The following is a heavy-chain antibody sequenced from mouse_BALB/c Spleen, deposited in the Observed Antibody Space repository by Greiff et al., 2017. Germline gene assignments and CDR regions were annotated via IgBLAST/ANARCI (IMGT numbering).Heavy chain of an antibody. CDR1: GYSITSDYA. CDR2: ISYSGST. Sequence: DVHLVESGPGLVKPSQSLSLTCTVTGYSITSDYAWNWIRQFPGNKLEWMGYISYSGSTSYNPSLKSRISITRDTSKNQFFLQLNSVTTEDTATYYSTMITTGYAMDYWGQGTSVTVSS. D-gene: IGHD2-4*01. J-gene: IGHJ4*01. CDR3: TMITTGYAMDY. V-gene: IGHV3-2*02.